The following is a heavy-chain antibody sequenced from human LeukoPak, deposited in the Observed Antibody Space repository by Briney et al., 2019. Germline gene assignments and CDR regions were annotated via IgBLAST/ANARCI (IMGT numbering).Heavy chain of an antibody. V-gene: IGHV3-30*02. J-gene: IGHJ2*01. CDR1: GFTFSSVG. CDR2: IRYDESTE. CDR3: AKSPQHWYFDL. Sequence: GGSLRFSCAASGFTFSSVGMHWVRQAPGKGLEWVAFIRYDESTEYYADSVKGRFTISRDNSKNTLYLQKNSLKPDDTAVYYCAKSPQHWYFDLWGRGTLVTVSS.